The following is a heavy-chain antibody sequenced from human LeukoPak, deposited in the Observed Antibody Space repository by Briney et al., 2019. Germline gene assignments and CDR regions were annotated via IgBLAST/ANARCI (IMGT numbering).Heavy chain of an antibody. CDR1: GYPFTGYY. J-gene: IGHJ4*02. CDR3: ARTSGYDFGTDFDY. V-gene: IGHV1-2*02. D-gene: IGHD5-12*01. CDR2: INPDSGGT. Sequence: ASVKVSCKASGYPFTGYYLHWVRQAPGQGLEWMGWINPDSGGTDYEQKFQGRVTMTRDTSISTAYMELSRLRSDDTAVYYCARTSGYDFGTDFDYWGQGTLVTVSS.